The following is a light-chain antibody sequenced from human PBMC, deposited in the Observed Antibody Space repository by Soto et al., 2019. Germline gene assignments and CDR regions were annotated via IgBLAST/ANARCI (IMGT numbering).Light chain of an antibody. J-gene: IGKJ1*01. CDR2: GAS. CDR3: QQYNDWPWT. CDR1: QSVSSN. V-gene: IGKV3-15*01. Sequence: EIVMMQSPATLSVSPGERATLSCRASQSVSSNLAWYQQKPGQAPRLLIYGASTRATGFPARFSGSGSGTDFTLTISSLQSEDFAVYYCQQYNDWPWTFGQGTKVDIK.